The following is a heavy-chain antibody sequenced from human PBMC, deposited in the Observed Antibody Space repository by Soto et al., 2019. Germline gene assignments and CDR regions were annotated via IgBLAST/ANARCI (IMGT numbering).Heavy chain of an antibody. CDR3: ATRVGATLAHYYGMDV. V-gene: IGHV4-39*01. CDR1: GGSISSSSYY. CDR2: IYYSGST. Sequence: PSETLSLTCTVSGGSISSSSYYWGWIRQPPGKGLEWIGSIYYSGSTYYNPSLKSRVTISVDTSKNQFSLKLSSVTAADTAVYYCATRVGATLAHYYGMDVWGQGTTVTVSS. D-gene: IGHD1-26*01. J-gene: IGHJ6*02.